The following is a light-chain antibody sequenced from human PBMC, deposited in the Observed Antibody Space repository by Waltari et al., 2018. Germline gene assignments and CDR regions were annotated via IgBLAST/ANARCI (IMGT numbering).Light chain of an antibody. CDR3: QHYLRLPVT. V-gene: IGKV3-20*01. J-gene: IGKJ1*01. Sequence: EIVLTQSPGTLSLSVGERATVSCRASQSVSRALAWYQQKPGQAPRLLMYGASTRATGIPDMFSGSGSVTDYSLTISRLEPDDFAVYYCQHYLRLPVTFGQGTTVEI. CDR2: GAS. CDR1: QSVSRA.